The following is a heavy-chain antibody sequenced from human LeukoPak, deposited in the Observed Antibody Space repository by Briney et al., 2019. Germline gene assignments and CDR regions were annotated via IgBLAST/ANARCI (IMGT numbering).Heavy chain of an antibody. J-gene: IGHJ6*04. D-gene: IGHD2-2*01. CDR3: ARAGCSSTSCYYYYGMDV. Sequence: WKTLSLACAVYGGAFSGYYWSWIRQPPGKGLEWIGEINHSGSTNYNPSLKSRVTISVDTSKNQFSLKLSSVTAADTAVYYCARAGCSSTSCYYYYGMDVWGKGTTVTVSS. V-gene: IGHV4-34*01. CDR1: GGAFSGYY. CDR2: INHSGST.